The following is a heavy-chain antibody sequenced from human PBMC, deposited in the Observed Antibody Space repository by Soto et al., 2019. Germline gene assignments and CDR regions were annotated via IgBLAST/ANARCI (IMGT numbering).Heavy chain of an antibody. CDR3: AKDQGIAASHGID. Sequence: QVQLVESGGGVVQPGRSLRLSCAASGFTFNNYGMHWVRQAPGKGLEWVAAISNDGRDKYYGDSVKGRLTISRDNSKNTVYQQMNSLRADDTAVYYCAKDQGIAASHGIDWGQGTMVTVSS. J-gene: IGHJ3*01. CDR1: GFTFNNYG. V-gene: IGHV3-30*18. CDR2: ISNDGRDK. D-gene: IGHD6-13*01.